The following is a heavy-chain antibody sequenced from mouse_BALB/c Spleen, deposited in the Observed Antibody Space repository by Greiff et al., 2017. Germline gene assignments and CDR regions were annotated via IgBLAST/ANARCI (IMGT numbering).Heavy chain of an antibody. CDR2: IWAGGST. CDR1: GFSLTSYG. V-gene: IGHV2-9*02. D-gene: IGHD4-1*01. CDR3: ARGPPHLLGAMDY. Sequence: QVQLKESGPGLVAPSQSLSITCTVSGFSLTSYGVHWVRQPPGKGLEWLGVIWAGGSTNYNSALMSRLSISKDNSKSQVFLKMNSLQTDDTAMYYCARGPPHLLGAMDYWGQGTSVTVSS. J-gene: IGHJ4*01.